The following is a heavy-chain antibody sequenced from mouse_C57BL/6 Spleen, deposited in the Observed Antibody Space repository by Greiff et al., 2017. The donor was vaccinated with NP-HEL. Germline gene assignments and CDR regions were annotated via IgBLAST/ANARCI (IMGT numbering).Heavy chain of an antibody. D-gene: IGHD2-1*01. J-gene: IGHJ4*01. CDR2: INPSNGGT. CDR3: ARRMGNYVGYYAMDY. V-gene: IGHV1-53*01. Sequence: QVQLQQSGTELVKPGASVKLSCKASGYTFTSYWMHWVKQRPGQGLEWIGNINPSNGGTNYNEKFKSKATLTVDKSSSTAYMQLSSLTSEDSAVYYCARRMGNYVGYYAMDYWGQGTSVTVSS. CDR1: GYTFTSYW.